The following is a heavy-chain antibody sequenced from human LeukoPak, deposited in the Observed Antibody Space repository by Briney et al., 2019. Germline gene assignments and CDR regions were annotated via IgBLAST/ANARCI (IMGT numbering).Heavy chain of an antibody. D-gene: IGHD2-8*01. CDR1: GDSTSNFY. CDR2: IHYSGSS. J-gene: IGHJ5*01. Sequence: SETLSLTCTVSGDSTSNFYWTWIRQSPGKGLEWIGNIHYSGSSVYNPSLKSRGTISIDTSRRQFLLNLTSVTAADTAVYFCALAPNSNWFDFWGQGILVTVSS. V-gene: IGHV4-59*03. CDR3: ALAPNSNWFDF.